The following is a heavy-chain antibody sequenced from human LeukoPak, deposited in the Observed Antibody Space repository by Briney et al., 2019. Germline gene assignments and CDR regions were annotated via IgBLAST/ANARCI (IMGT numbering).Heavy chain of an antibody. CDR2: INHSGST. J-gene: IGHJ5*02. CDR3: ARADSRYCSSTSCYSVGWFDP. Sequence: SETLSLTCAVYGGSFSGYYWSWIRQPPGKGLEWIGEINHSGSTNYNPSLKSRVTISVDTSKNQFSLKLSSVTAADTAVYYCARADSRYCSSTSCYSVGWFDPWGQGTLVTVSS. CDR1: GGSFSGYY. V-gene: IGHV4-34*01. D-gene: IGHD2-2*01.